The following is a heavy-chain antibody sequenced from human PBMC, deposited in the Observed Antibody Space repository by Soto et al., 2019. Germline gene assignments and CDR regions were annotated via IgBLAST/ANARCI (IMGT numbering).Heavy chain of an antibody. Sequence: GGSLRLSCAVSGFNLMSYWMSWVRQAPGKGLEWVASVKEDGSELYYLHSVRGRFSMTRDSAGNALHLTMNYLSAEDTGVYFCARDIGFDYVNWGQGIPVTVSS. J-gene: IGHJ4*02. CDR1: GFNLMSYW. V-gene: IGHV3-7*01. CDR3: ARDIGFDYVN. CDR2: VKEDGSEL. D-gene: IGHD3-16*01.